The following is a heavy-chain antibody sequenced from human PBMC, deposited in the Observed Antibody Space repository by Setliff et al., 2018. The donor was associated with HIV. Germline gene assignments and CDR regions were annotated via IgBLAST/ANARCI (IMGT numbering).Heavy chain of an antibody. CDR3: ARDWRAYGVLGS. V-gene: IGHV4-38-2*02. CDR2: IYHNGNT. D-gene: IGHD4-17*01. CDR1: GYSISSGYY. Sequence: NPSETLSLTCTVSGYSISSGYYWGWIRQPPGKGLEWIGSIYHNGNTNYSPSLKNRVTMSVDNSKNQFSLMVRSVTAADTAVYYCARDWRAYGVLGSWGQGMLVTVSS. J-gene: IGHJ4*02.